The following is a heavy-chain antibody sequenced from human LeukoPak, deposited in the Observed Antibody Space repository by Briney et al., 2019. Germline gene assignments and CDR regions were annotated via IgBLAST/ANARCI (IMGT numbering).Heavy chain of an antibody. D-gene: IGHD2-15*01. CDR1: GFTFGSYW. Sequence: GGSLRLYCAASGFTFGSYWMSWVRQAPGKGLEWVANIKQDGSEKYYVDSVKGRFTISRDNAKNSLYLQMNSLRAEDTAVYYCATLGDIVVVVAAYFDYWGQGTLVTVSS. CDR2: IKQDGSEK. V-gene: IGHV3-7*01. CDR3: ATLGDIVVVVAAYFDY. J-gene: IGHJ4*02.